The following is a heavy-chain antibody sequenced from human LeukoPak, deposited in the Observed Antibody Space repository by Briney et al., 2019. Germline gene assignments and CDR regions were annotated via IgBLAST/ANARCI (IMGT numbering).Heavy chain of an antibody. D-gene: IGHD3-10*01. CDR2: ISISSSTI. V-gene: IGHV3-48*02. CDR1: GFTFSSYS. Sequence: GGSLRLSCAASGFTFSSYSMNWVRQAPGKGLEWVSYISISSSTIYYVDSVKGRFTISRDNAKNSLYLQMNSLRDEDTAVYYCARSMVRGGYAFDIWGQGTMVTVSS. J-gene: IGHJ3*02. CDR3: ARSMVRGGYAFDI.